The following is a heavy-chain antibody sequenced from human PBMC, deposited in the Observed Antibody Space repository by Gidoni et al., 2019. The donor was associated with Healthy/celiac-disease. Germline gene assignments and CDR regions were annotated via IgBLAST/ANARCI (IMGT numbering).Heavy chain of an antibody. D-gene: IGHD4-17*01. CDR2: IYPGDSDT. J-gene: IGHJ4*02. CDR3: ARHALNDYGDYAPEGFDY. V-gene: IGHV5-51*01. Sequence: EVQLVQSGAEVNKPGESLQISCKGSCSSFTTYWLGWVRHMPGKGLEWMGIIYPGDSDTRYSPSFQGQVTISADKSISTAYLQWSSLKASDTAMYYCARHALNDYGDYAPEGFDYWGQGTLVTVSS. CDR1: CSSFTTYW.